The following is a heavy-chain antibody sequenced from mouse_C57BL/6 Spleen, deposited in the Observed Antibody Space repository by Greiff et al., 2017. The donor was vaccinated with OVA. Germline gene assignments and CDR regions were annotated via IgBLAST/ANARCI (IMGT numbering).Heavy chain of an antibody. V-gene: IGHV5-6*01. Sequence: EVKLVESGGDLVKPGGSLKLSCAASGFTFSSYGMSWVRQTPDKRLEWVATISSGGSYTYYPDRVKGRFTISRDNAKNTLYLQMSSLKSEDTAMYYCASLIYDGYYDFDYWGQGTTLTVSS. CDR2: ISSGGSYT. J-gene: IGHJ2*01. CDR3: ASLIYDGYYDFDY. CDR1: GFTFSSYG. D-gene: IGHD2-3*01.